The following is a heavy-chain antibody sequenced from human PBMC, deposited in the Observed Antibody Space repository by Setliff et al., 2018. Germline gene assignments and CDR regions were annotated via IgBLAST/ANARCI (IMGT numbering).Heavy chain of an antibody. J-gene: IGHJ5*02. CDR1: GGSISHHY. Sequence: SETLSLTCTVSGGSISHHYWSWIRQPPGKGLEWVGYMYNSGNTNYNPSLRRRVAISVDKSKNQFSLKLSSVTAADTALYYCARQSVRGLADNNWFDPWGQGTLVTVSS. V-gene: IGHV4-59*08. CDR3: ARQSVRGLADNNWFDP. CDR2: MYNSGNT. D-gene: IGHD2-15*01.